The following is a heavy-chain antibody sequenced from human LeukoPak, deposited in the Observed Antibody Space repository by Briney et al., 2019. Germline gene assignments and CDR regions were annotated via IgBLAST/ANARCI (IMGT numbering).Heavy chain of an antibody. CDR3: ARGPPYGSRSDYFDY. CDR2: VKTDVSEK. J-gene: IGHJ4*02. D-gene: IGHD3-10*01. V-gene: IGHV3-7*01. CDR1: GFTFSNAW. Sequence: GSXRLSCAASGFTFSNAWMSWVRQAPGKXLEWVASVKTDVSEKYYVDSVKGRFTISRDNAKNSLYLQMSSLRVDDTAVYYCARGPPYGSRSDYFDYWGQGTLVTVSA.